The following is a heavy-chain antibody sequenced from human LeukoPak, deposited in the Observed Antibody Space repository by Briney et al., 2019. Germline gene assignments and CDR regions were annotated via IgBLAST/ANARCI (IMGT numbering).Heavy chain of an antibody. CDR1: GFTFSSYW. J-gene: IGHJ4*02. V-gene: IGHV3-7*04. CDR2: IKQDGSEK. D-gene: IGHD3-10*01. CDR3: ARDLWVLWLGGFDY. Sequence: AGGSLRLSCAASGFTFSSYWMSWVGQAPGKGLEWVANIKQDGSEKYYVDSVKGRFTISRDNAKNSLFLQMNSLRAEDTAVYYCARDLWVLWLGGFDYWGQGTLVTVSS.